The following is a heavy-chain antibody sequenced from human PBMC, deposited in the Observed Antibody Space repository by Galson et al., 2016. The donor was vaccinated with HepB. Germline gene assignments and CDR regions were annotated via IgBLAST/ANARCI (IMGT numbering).Heavy chain of an antibody. CDR1: GLSFTSYS. J-gene: IGHJ4*02. CDR3: ASSLEWLLYSYFDP. D-gene: IGHD3-3*01. V-gene: IGHV3-48*01. Sequence: SLRLSCAASGLSFTSYSMNWVRQAPGKGLEWVSFITGSASFTYYADSVKGRFIISRDNAKNSVYLQMDSLRAEDTAINYCASSLEWLLYSYFDPWGQGTLVTVSS. CDR2: ITGSASFT.